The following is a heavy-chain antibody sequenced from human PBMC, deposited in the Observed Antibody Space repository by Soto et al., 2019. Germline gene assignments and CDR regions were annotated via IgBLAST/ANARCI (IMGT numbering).Heavy chain of an antibody. Sequence: GGSLRLSCAASGFTFSSYAMHWVRQAPGKGLEWVAVISYDGSNKYYAGSVKGRFTISRDNSKNTLCLQMNSLRAEDTAVYYCARGPRDSSGYYFWYFDLWGRGTLVTVSS. CDR2: ISYDGSNK. J-gene: IGHJ2*01. CDR1: GFTFSSYA. V-gene: IGHV3-30-3*01. CDR3: ARGPRDSSGYYFWYFDL. D-gene: IGHD3-22*01.